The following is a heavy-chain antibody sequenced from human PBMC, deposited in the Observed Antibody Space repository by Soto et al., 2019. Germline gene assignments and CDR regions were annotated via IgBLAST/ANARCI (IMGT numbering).Heavy chain of an antibody. CDR3: VNVVADDDFGSGDAFDI. J-gene: IGHJ3*02. Sequence: GESLKISCAASGFTFSSYAMSWVRQAPGKGLELVSAISGRGSSTYYADSVKGRFTICRDNSKNTLYLQMNSLRAEDTAVDYCVNVVADDDFGSGDAFDIWGQGTMVTVSS. CDR1: GFTFSSYA. V-gene: IGHV3-23*01. D-gene: IGHD3-3*01. CDR2: ISGRGSST.